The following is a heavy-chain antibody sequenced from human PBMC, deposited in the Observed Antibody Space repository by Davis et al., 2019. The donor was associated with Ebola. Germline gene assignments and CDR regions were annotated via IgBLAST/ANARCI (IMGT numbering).Heavy chain of an antibody. CDR2: IYYSGST. D-gene: IGHD3-16*01. J-gene: IGHJ6*04. CDR3: ARGTFQYYYYYGMDV. CDR1: GRSVSSGSYY. Sequence: PSETLSLTCTVSGRSVSSGSYYWTWIRQPPGKGLEWIGYIYYSGSTNYNPSLKSRVTISVDTSKNQFSLKLSSVTAADTAVYYCARGTFQYYYYYGMDVWGKGTTVTVSS. V-gene: IGHV4-61*01.